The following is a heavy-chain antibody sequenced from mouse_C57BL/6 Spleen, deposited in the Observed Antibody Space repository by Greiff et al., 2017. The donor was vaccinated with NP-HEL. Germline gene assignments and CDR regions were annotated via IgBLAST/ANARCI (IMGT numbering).Heavy chain of an antibody. CDR1: GYTFTGYW. J-gene: IGHJ2*01. V-gene: IGHV1-69*01. CDR2: IDPSDSYT. CDR3: ASSSVDY. Sequence: QVQLQQPGAELVQPGASVKLSCKASGYTFTGYWMHWVKQRPGQGLEWIGEIDPSDSYTNYNQKFKGKSTLTVDKSSSTAYMQLSSLPSEYSAVCHYASSSVDYWGQGTTLTVSS. D-gene: IGHD1-3*01.